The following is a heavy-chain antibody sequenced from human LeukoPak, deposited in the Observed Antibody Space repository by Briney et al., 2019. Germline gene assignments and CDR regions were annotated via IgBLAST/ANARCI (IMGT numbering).Heavy chain of an antibody. CDR3: ARERRPMVRGANDAFDI. CDR1: GYTFTSYY. V-gene: IGHV1-2*02. J-gene: IGHJ3*02. Sequence: GASVKVSCKASGYTFTSYYMHWVRQAPGQGLEWMGWINPNSGGTNYAQKFQGRVTMTRDTSISTAYMELSRLRSDDTAVYYCARERRPMVRGANDAFDIWGQGTMVTVSS. CDR2: INPNSGGT. D-gene: IGHD3-10*01.